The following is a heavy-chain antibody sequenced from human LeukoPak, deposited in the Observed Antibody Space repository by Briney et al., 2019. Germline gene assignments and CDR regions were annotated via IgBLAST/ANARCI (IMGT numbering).Heavy chain of an antibody. CDR3: ARVGGAEYSSSQPFDY. CDR2: IYPGDSNT. Sequence: GESLKISCKGSGYSFTTYWIGWVRQMPGEGLEWMGIIYPGDSNTTYSPSFQGQVTISADKSMNTAYLQWSSLKASDTAIYYCARVGGAEYSSSQPFDYWGQGTLVTVSS. CDR1: GYSFTTYW. D-gene: IGHD6-13*01. V-gene: IGHV5-51*01. J-gene: IGHJ4*02.